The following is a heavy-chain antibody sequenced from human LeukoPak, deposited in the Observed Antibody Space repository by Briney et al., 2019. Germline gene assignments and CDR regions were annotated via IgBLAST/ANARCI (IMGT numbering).Heavy chain of an antibody. D-gene: IGHD5-24*01. CDR1: GFTVSSNY. CDR3: AKDHIRRDGYSDFDY. J-gene: IGHJ4*02. Sequence: PGGSLRLSCAASGFTVSSNYMSWVRQAPGKGLEWVSVIYSGGSTYYADSVKGRFTISRDNSKNTLFLQMNSLRAEDTAVYYCAKDHIRRDGYSDFDYWGQGTLVTVSS. CDR2: IYSGGST. V-gene: IGHV3-53*01.